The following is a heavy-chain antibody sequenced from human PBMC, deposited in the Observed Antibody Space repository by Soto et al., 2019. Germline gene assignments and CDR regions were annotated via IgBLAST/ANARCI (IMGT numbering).Heavy chain of an antibody. D-gene: IGHD3-3*01. CDR1: GFTSSSYE. CDR2: ISSSGSTI. Sequence: PGGSLRLSCAASGFTSSSYEMNWVRQAPGKGLEWVSYISSSGSTIYYADSVKGRFTISRDNAKNSLYLQMNSLRAEDTAVYYCARDLRTGVTIFGVVYYYYGMDVWGQGTTVSVSS. CDR3: ARDLRTGVTIFGVVYYYYGMDV. V-gene: IGHV3-48*03. J-gene: IGHJ6*02.